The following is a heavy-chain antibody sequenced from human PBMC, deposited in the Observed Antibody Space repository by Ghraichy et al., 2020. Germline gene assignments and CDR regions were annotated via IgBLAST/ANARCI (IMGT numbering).Heavy chain of an antibody. CDR2: IYHSGST. J-gene: IGHJ4*02. Sequence: SETLSLTCTVSGGSMINYYWNWIRQPPGKGLEWIGYIYHSGSTNYNPSLKTPVTISLDRSKNQFSLKVTSVTAADTAVYYCARGDDFWGGYQLWGQGILVTVSP. V-gene: IGHV4-59*01. D-gene: IGHD3-3*01. CDR1: GGSMINYY. CDR3: ARGDDFWGGYQL.